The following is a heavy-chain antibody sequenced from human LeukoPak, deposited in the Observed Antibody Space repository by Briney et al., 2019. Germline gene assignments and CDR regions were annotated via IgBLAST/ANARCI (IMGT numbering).Heavy chain of an antibody. V-gene: IGHV3-7*01. CDR3: ARDSRIQYYDSSGYYYRDFDY. CDR2: IKQDVSEK. D-gene: IGHD3-22*01. Sequence: GGSLRLSCAASGFTFSSYWMSWVRQAPGKGLEWVANIKQDVSEKYYVDSVKGRFTISRDNAKNSLYLQMNSLRAEDTAVYYCARDSRIQYYDSSGYYYRDFDYWGQGTLVTVSS. J-gene: IGHJ4*02. CDR1: GFTFSSYW.